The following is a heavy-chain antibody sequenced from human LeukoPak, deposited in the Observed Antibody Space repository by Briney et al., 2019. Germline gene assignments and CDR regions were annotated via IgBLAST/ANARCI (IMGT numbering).Heavy chain of an antibody. J-gene: IGHJ4*02. V-gene: IGHV4-31*03. CDR2: IYCSGST. CDR3: ARYSEPPRYFDY. Sequence: SQTLSLTCTVSGGSISSGGYYWSWIRQHPGKGLEWIGYIYCSGSTYYNPSLKSRVTISVDTSKNQFSLKLSSVTAADTAVYYCARYSEPPRYFDYWGQGTLVTVSS. CDR1: GGSISSGGYY. D-gene: IGHD2-15*01.